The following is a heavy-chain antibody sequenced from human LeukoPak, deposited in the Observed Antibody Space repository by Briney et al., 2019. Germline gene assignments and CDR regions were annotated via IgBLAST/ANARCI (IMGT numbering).Heavy chain of an antibody. V-gene: IGHV4-4*02. D-gene: IGHD2-15*01. CDR1: GTSISSSSIW. CDR3: VRDRGSEGGFDY. J-gene: IGHJ4*02. CDR2: IYHSGSA. Sequence: SGTLSLTCAVSGTSISSSSIWWSWVRQPPGTGLEWIGEIYHSGSANYNPSLKSRVIMSVDKSTNQFSLKVTSVIAADTAVYYCVRDRGSEGGFDYWGQGILVTVSS.